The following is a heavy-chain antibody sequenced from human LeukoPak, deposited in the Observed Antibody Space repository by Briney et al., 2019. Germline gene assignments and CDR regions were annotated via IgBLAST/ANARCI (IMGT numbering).Heavy chain of an antibody. Sequence: SETLSLTCTVSGGSVSSGSYYWSWIRQPPGKGLEWIGYIYYSGSTNYNPSLKSRVTISVDTSKNQFSLKLSSVTAADTAVYYCARDGMGSGYYIDYWGQGTLVTVSS. D-gene: IGHD3-3*01. CDR2: IYYSGST. CDR1: GGSVSSGSYY. V-gene: IGHV4-61*01. J-gene: IGHJ4*02. CDR3: ARDGMGSGYYIDY.